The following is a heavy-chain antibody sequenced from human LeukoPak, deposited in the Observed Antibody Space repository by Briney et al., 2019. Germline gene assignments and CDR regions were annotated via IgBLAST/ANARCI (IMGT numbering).Heavy chain of an antibody. Sequence: ASVKVSCKASGYTFTSYYMHWVRQAPGQGLEWMGIINPSGGSTSYAQKFQGRVTMTRDTSTSTVYMELSSLRSEDTAVYHCARVAMIVVVPAVPYGMDVWGQGTTVTVSS. CDR3: ARVAMIVVVPAVPYGMDV. J-gene: IGHJ6*02. V-gene: IGHV1-46*01. D-gene: IGHD2-2*01. CDR1: GYTFTSYY. CDR2: INPSGGST.